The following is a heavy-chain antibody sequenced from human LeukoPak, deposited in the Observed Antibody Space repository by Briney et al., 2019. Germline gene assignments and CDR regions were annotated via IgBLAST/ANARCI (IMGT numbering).Heavy chain of an antibody. V-gene: IGHV3-7*01. CDR3: TRSGGSSAY. Sequence: PGGSLRLSCAASGFTFSDYYMSRIRQAPGKGLEWVANIKQDGSEKYYVDSVKGRFIISRDNAKNSLYVQMNSLRTEDTAVYFCTRSGGSSAYWGQGTLVVVSS. D-gene: IGHD2-15*01. CDR2: IKQDGSEK. CDR1: GFTFSDYY. J-gene: IGHJ4*02.